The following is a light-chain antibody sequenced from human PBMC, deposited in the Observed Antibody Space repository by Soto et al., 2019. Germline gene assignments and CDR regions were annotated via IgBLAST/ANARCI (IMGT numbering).Light chain of an antibody. Sequence: QSVLTQPRSVSGSPGQSVTISCTGTSSDVGGYNYVSWYQQHPGKAPKLMIYDVSKRPSGVPDRFSGSKSGNTASLTISGLQAEDEADYYCCSYAGSYTFEVFGGGTQLTVL. J-gene: IGLJ3*02. CDR3: CSYAGSYTFEV. CDR1: SSDVGGYNY. CDR2: DVS. V-gene: IGLV2-11*01.